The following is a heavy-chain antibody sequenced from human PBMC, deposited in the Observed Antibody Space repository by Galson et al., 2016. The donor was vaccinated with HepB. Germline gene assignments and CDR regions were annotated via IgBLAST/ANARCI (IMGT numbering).Heavy chain of an antibody. D-gene: IGHD5-24*01. J-gene: IGHJ4*02. CDR1: GFSFSTCA. Sequence: SLRLSCAASGFSFSTCAMTWVRQAPGQGLEWVAAISGSGAATYYADSVQGRFSFSRDNAKNTLDLQMSSLRVDDTAVYFCAKDLRDGTYYLDYWGQGTLVTVTA. V-gene: IGHV3-23*01. CDR3: AKDLRDGTYYLDY. CDR2: ISGSGAAT.